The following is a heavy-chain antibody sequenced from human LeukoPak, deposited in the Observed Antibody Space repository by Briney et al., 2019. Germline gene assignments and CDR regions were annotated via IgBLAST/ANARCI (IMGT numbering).Heavy chain of an antibody. CDR3: AKDSQYDFVWGSYHYTGYYYMDV. Sequence: VGSLRLSCTASGFTFTNYAVNWVRQVPGKGLEWVSAVSAGGDNTYYADFVKGRFTISRDNSNNTLFLQMNSLRAEDTAIYYCAKDSQYDFVWGSYHYTGYYYMDVWGKGTTVTVSS. V-gene: IGHV3-23*01. CDR1: GFTFTNYA. J-gene: IGHJ6*03. D-gene: IGHD3-16*02. CDR2: VSAGGDNT.